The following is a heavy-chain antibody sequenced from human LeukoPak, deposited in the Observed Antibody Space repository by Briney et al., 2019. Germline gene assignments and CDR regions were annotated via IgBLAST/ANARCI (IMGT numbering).Heavy chain of an antibody. J-gene: IGHJ4*02. Sequence: GGSLRLSCAASGFTFGSYEMIWVRQAPGKGLERASYISSSGFTMYYADSVKGRFTISRDNAKNSLYLQMNSLRAEDTAVYYCATKTSYYYETSGPGDYWGQGTLVTVSS. D-gene: IGHD3-22*01. CDR1: GFTFGSYE. CDR3: ATKTSYYYETSGPGDY. CDR2: ISSSGFTM. V-gene: IGHV3-48*03.